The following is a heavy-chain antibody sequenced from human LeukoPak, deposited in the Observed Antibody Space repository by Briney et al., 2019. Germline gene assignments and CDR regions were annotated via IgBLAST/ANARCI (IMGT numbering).Heavy chain of an antibody. CDR1: GFTFSSYS. Sequence: GGSLRLSCAASGFTFSSYSMNWVRQAPGKGLEWVSSISSSSSYIYYADSVKGRFTISRDNAKNSLYLQMNSLGAEDTAVYYCARDYCTNGVCYRADNDYWGQGTLVTVSS. J-gene: IGHJ4*02. CDR3: ARDYCTNGVCYRADNDY. CDR2: ISSSSSYI. V-gene: IGHV3-21*01. D-gene: IGHD2-8*01.